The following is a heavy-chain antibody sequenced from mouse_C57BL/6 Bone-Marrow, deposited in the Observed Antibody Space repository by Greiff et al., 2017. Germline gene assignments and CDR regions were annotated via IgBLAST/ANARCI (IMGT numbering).Heavy chain of an antibody. CDR2: INPGSGGT. CDR1: GFAFTNYL. CDR3: AKNYGSSYYFDY. Sequence: VQLQQSGAELVRPGTSVKVSCKASGFAFTNYLIEWVKQRPGKGLEWIGVINPGSGGTNYDEKFKGKGTLTADNTSSTAYLQHSSLTSDDSAVYFCAKNYGSSYYFDYWGQGTTLTVSS. J-gene: IGHJ2*01. D-gene: IGHD1-1*01. V-gene: IGHV1-54*01.